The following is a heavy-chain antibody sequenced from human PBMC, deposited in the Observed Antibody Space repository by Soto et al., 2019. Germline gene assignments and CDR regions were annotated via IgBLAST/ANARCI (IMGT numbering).Heavy chain of an antibody. CDR3: ARQAGYSYGPLGWFDP. CDR2: IYYSGST. V-gene: IGHV4-39*01. D-gene: IGHD5-18*01. J-gene: IGHJ5*02. Sequence: PSETLSLTCTVSGGSISSSSYYWGWIRQPPGKGLEWIGSIYYSGSTYYNPSLKSRVTISVDTSKNQFSLKLSSVTAADTAVYYCARQAGYSYGPLGWFDPWGQGTLVTVSS. CDR1: GGSISSSSYY.